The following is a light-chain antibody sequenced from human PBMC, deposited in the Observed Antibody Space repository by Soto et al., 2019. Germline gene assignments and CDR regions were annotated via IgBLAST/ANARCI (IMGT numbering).Light chain of an antibody. CDR2: GAS. V-gene: IGKV3-15*01. J-gene: IGKJ2*01. Sequence: EIVMTQSPATLSVSPGERATLSCRASQSVSSNLAWYQQKPGQAPRLPIYGASTRATGIPARFSGSGSGTEFTLTISSLQSEDFAVYYCQQYNNWPPYTFGQGTNLEIK. CDR1: QSVSSN. CDR3: QQYNNWPPYT.